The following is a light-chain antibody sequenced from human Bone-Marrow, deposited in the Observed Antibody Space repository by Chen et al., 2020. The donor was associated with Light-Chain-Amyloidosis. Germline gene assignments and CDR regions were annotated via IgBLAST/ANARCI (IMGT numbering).Light chain of an antibody. CDR1: KDIRSY. Sequence: DIQMTQYPSSLSASVGDRVTITCQASKDIRSYLIWYQQKPGKAPKLLNDGASNLETGVPSRISGSGSCTYFTFIISSLQPEDIATYCCQHYDDVPFTFGAGTKVEIK. CDR3: QHYDDVPFT. J-gene: IGKJ3*01. CDR2: GAS. V-gene: IGKV1-33*01.